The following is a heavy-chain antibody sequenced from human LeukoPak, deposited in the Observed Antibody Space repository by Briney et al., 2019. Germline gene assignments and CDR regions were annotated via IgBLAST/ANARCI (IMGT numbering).Heavy chain of an antibody. J-gene: IGHJ4*02. CDR3: ARVLRGFTYGKFDY. D-gene: IGHD5-18*01. Sequence: GGSLRLSCAASGFTFSRHGMSWVRHAPGKGLEWWSGISDSDSSTYYADSVKGRFTISRDNSKNTLYLQMNNLRAADKAVYFCARVLRGFTYGKFDYWGPGTLVTVSS. CDR1: GFTFSRHG. CDR2: ISDSDSST. V-gene: IGHV3-23*01.